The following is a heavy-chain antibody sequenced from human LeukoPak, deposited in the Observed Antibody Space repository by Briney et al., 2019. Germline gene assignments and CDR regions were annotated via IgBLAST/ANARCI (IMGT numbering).Heavy chain of an antibody. CDR1: GYTFTGYY. D-gene: IGHD3-9*01. CDR2: INPNSGGT. J-gene: IGHJ4*02. V-gene: IGHV1-2*02. CDR3: ARAARGILTGGGFDY. Sequence: VASVKVSCKASGYTFTGYYMHWVRQAPGQGLEWMGWINPNSGGTNYAQKFQGRVTMTRDTSISTAYMELSRLRSDDTAVYYCARAARGILTGGGFDYWGQGTLVTVSS.